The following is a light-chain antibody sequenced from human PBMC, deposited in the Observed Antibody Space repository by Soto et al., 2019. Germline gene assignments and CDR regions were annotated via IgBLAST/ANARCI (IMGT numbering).Light chain of an antibody. Sequence: QLTQSPSSLSASIGDRVTITCRASQDITNYLAWYQQQPGKAPKLLVYSASTLHSGVPTSFSGSGSGTEVILTIGRLQHEDFAPYNCQHLAGTFGQGTKLEMK. CDR1: QDITNY. J-gene: IGKJ2*01. V-gene: IGKV1-9*01. CDR2: SAS. CDR3: QHLAGT.